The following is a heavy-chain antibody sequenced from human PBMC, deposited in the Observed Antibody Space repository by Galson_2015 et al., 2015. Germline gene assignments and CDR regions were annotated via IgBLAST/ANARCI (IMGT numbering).Heavy chain of an antibody. D-gene: IGHD6-13*01. CDR3: ATGIAVAGTESLDY. J-gene: IGHJ4*02. CDR2: IYYSGST. CDR1: GGSISSYY. Sequence: ETLSLTCTVSGGSISSYYWSWIRQPPGKGLEWIGYIYYSGSTNYNPSLKSRVTISVDTSKNQFSLKLSSVTAADTAVYYCATGIAVAGTESLDYWGQGTLVTVSS. V-gene: IGHV4-59*01.